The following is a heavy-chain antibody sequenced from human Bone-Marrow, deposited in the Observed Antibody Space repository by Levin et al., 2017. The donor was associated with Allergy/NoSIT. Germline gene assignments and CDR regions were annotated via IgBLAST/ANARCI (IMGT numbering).Heavy chain of an antibody. J-gene: IGHJ4*01. V-gene: IGHV5-51*01. D-gene: IGHD6-19*01. CDR1: RHNFANYW. CDR2: IFPIDSDT. CDR3: ASENDSGWYSY. Sequence: KFGESLKISCHSSRHNFANYWIGWVRQMPGRGLEWMGVIFPIDSDTRYSPSFQGHVTISADKSISTAYLQWSSLKASDTAMYYCASENDSGWYSYWGHGTLVTVSS.